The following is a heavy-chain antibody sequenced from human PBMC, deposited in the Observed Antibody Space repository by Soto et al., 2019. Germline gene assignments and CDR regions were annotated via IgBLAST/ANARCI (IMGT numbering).Heavy chain of an antibody. CDR2: ISWNSGSI. J-gene: IGHJ6*02. Sequence: GGSLRLSCAASGFTFDDYAMHWVRQAPGKGLEWVSGISWNSGSIGYADSVKGRFTISRDNAKNSLYLQMNSLRAEDTALYYCAKDMSGGDAPDYYYGMDVWGQGTTVTVSS. D-gene: IGHD2-21*02. CDR1: GFTFDDYA. V-gene: IGHV3-9*01. CDR3: AKDMSGGDAPDYYYGMDV.